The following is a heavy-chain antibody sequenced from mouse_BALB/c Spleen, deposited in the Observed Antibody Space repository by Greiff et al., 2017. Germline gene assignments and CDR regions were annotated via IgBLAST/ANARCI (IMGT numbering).Heavy chain of an antibody. J-gene: IGHJ3*01. V-gene: IGHV2-9*02. D-gene: IGHD1-1*01. CDR3: AREDYGRFAY. CDR1: GFSLTSYG. CDR2: IWAGGST. Sequence: VKLQESGPGLVAPSQSLSITCTVSGFSLTSYGVHWVRQPPGKGLEWLGVIWAGGSTNYNSALMSRLSISKDNSKSQVFLKMNSLQTDDTAMYYCAREDYGRFAYWGQGTLVTVSA.